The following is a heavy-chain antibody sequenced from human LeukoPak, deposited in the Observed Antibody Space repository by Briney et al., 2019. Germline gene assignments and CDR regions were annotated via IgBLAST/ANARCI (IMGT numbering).Heavy chain of an antibody. CDR3: ARSPHILTGEKFEY. D-gene: IGHD3-9*01. V-gene: IGHV1-2*02. CDR1: GYTFTSYD. CDR2: INPKSGGT. J-gene: IGHJ4*02. Sequence: ASVKVSCKASGYTFTSYDINWVRQAPGQGLEWMGWINPKSGGTNYAEKFQGRVTMTRDTSISTAYMEVIRLRSDDTAVYYCARSPHILTGEKFEYWGQGTRVTVSS.